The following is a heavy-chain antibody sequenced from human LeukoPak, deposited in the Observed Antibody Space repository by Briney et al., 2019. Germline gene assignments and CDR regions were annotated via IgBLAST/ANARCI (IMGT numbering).Heavy chain of an antibody. D-gene: IGHD3-3*01. CDR1: GYTFTSYG. CDR2: ISAYNGNT. J-gene: IGHJ4*02. Sequence: GASVKVSCKASGYTFTSYGISWVRQAPGQGLEWMGWISAYNGNTNYAQKLQGRVTMTTDTSTSTAYMELRSLRSDDTAVYYCARLGFLEWLSNRFSEYYFDYWGQGTLVTVSS. CDR3: ARLGFLEWLSNRFSEYYFDY. V-gene: IGHV1-18*01.